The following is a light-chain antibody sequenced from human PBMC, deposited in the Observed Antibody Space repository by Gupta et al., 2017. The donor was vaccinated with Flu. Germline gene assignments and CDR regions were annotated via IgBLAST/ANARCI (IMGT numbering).Light chain of an antibody. CDR1: INDIGGYNY. CDR3: ASYTSATPLV. Sequence: IYGTGTINDIGGYNYVSWYQQLPGKAPQLLIFEVNNRASGISSRFSASRSGYTASLSISGLRAEDEAEYYCASYTSATPLVFGGGTRLTVL. J-gene: IGLJ2*01. V-gene: IGLV2-14*01. CDR2: EVN.